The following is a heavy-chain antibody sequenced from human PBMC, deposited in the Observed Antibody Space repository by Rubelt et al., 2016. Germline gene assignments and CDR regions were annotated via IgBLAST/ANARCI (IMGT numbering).Heavy chain of an antibody. V-gene: IGHV4-59*01. J-gene: IGHJ4*02. CDR3: ARRRSSWLYYFDY. Sequence: YSGSTNYNPSLKSRVTISVDTSKNQFSLKLSSVTAADTAVYYCARRRSSWLYYFDYWGQGTLVTVSS. D-gene: IGHD6-13*01. CDR2: YSGST.